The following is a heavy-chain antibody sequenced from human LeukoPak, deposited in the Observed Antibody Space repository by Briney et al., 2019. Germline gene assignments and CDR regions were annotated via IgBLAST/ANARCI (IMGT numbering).Heavy chain of an antibody. CDR2: VYYTGST. CDR3: ARHAHPYVWGSYRDINWFDP. J-gene: IGHJ5*02. CDR1: GGSISSYY. Sequence: PSETLSLTCIVSGGSISSYYWSWIRQPPGKGLEWIGYVYYTGSTDYNPSLESRVTISVDTSKNQFFLKLSSVTAADTAVYYCARHAHPYVWGSYRDINWFDPWGQGTLVTVSS. V-gene: IGHV4-59*13. D-gene: IGHD3-16*02.